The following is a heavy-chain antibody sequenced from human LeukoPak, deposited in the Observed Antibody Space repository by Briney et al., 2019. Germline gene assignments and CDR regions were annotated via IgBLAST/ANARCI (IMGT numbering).Heavy chain of an antibody. CDR1: GFTVSSNY. V-gene: IGHV3-66*01. Sequence: GGSLRLSCAASGFTVSSNYMSWVRQAPGKGLEWVSVIYSGGSTYYADSVKGRFTISRDNSKNTLYLQMNSLRVEDTAVYYCASSYYGDYGGAFDYWGQGTLVTVSS. CDR3: ASSYYGDYGGAFDY. J-gene: IGHJ4*02. D-gene: IGHD4-17*01. CDR2: IYSGGST.